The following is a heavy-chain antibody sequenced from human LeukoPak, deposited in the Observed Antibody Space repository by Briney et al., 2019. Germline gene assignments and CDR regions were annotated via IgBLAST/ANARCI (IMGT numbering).Heavy chain of an antibody. CDR2: IHNRGST. D-gene: IGHD3-10*01. Sequence: PSETLSLTCTVSGDSISPYFWSWLRQPPGKGLEWIAYIHNRGSTNYNPSLNSRLTISIDVSKSQVSLKLTSVTAADTAVYYCARHANSYGSQTYPLDYWGQGTLVTGSS. CDR3: ARHANSYGSQTYPLDY. CDR1: GDSISPYF. V-gene: IGHV4-59*08. J-gene: IGHJ4*02.